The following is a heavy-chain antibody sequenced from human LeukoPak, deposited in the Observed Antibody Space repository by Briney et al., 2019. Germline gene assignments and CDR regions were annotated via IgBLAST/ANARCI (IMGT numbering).Heavy chain of an antibody. Sequence: SGTLSLTCTVSGGSISSSSYYWGWIRQPPGKGLEWIGSIYYSGSTYYNPSLKSRVTISVDTSKNQFSLRLSSVTAADTAVYYCARGGVLKSVDYWGQGTLVTVSS. V-gene: IGHV4-39*07. D-gene: IGHD3-16*01. CDR2: IYYSGST. J-gene: IGHJ4*02. CDR3: ARGGVLKSVDY. CDR1: GGSISSSSYY.